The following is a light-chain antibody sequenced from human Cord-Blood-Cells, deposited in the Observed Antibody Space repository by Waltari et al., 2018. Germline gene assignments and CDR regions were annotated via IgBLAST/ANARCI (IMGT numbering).Light chain of an antibody. CDR2: EGS. CDR1: SSDVRSYNL. J-gene: IGLJ2*01. CDR3: CSYAVSSNVV. Sequence: QSALTQPASVSGSPGQSIPISCTGTSSDVRSYNLVSWYQQHPGKAPKLMIYEGSKRPLGVSNRCSGSKSGNTASLTISVLQAEDEADYYCCSYAVSSNVVFGGGTKLTGL. V-gene: IGLV2-23*01.